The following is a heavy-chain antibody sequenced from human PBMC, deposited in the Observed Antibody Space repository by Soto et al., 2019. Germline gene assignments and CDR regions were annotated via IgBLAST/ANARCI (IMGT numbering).Heavy chain of an antibody. J-gene: IGHJ4*02. D-gene: IGHD4-17*01. CDR3: ARQMTTVTDFDY. Sequence: SETLSLTCTVSGGSISSYYWSWIRQPPGKGLEWIGYIYYSGSTNYNPSLKSRVTISVDTSKNQFSLKLSSVTAADTAVYCCARQMTTVTDFDYWGQGTLVTVSS. V-gene: IGHV4-59*08. CDR1: GGSISSYY. CDR2: IYYSGST.